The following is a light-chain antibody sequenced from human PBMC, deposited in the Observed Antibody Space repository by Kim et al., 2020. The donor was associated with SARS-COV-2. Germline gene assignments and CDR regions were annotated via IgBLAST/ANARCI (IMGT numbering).Light chain of an antibody. CDR2: DVT. Sequence: GQSITISCTRAISDIGDFNYVSWYQQHPDKAPKLLIYDVTYRPSGVSNRFSGSKSTNTASLTISGLQPEDEANYYCSSYTTTSSLVFGGGTQLTVL. J-gene: IGLJ3*02. CDR3: SSYTTTSSLV. CDR1: ISDIGDFNY. V-gene: IGLV2-14*03.